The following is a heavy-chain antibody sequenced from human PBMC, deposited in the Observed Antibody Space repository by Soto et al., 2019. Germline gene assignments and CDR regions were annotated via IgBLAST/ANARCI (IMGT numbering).Heavy chain of an antibody. V-gene: IGHV3-15*01. CDR3: TTALLGVVVVAADAFDI. CDR2: IKSKTDGGTT. J-gene: IGHJ3*02. Sequence: GGSLRLSCAASGFTFSNAWMSWVRQAPGKGLEWVGRIKSKTDGGTTDYAAPVKGRFTISRDDSKNTLYLQMNSLKTKDTAVYYCTTALLGVVVVAADAFDIWGQGTMVTVSS. D-gene: IGHD2-15*01. CDR1: GFTFSNAW.